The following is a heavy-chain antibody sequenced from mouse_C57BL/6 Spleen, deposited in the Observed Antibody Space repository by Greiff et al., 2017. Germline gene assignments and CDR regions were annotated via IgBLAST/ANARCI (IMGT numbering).Heavy chain of an antibody. D-gene: IGHD1-1*01. CDR3: TREGITTVYFDY. V-gene: IGHV1-15*01. CDR2: IDPETGGT. J-gene: IGHJ2*01. Sequence: VQLQQSGAELVRPGASVTLSCKASGYTFTDYEMHWVKQTPVHGLEWIGAIDPETGGTAYNQKFKGKAILTADKSSSTAYMELRSLTSADSAVYYCTREGITTVYFDYWGQGTTLTVSS. CDR1: GYTFTDYE.